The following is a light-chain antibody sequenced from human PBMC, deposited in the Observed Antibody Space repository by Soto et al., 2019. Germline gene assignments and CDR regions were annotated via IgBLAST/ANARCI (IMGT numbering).Light chain of an antibody. V-gene: IGLV3-1*01. CDR2: QDS. Sequence: SYELTQPPSVSVSPGQTASITCSGDKLGDKYACWYQQMPGQSPVLVIYQDSKRPSGIPERFSGSNSGNTATLTISGTQAMDEADYYCQAWDSGTGVFGGGTKLTVL. CDR3: QAWDSGTGV. J-gene: IGLJ2*01. CDR1: KLGDKY.